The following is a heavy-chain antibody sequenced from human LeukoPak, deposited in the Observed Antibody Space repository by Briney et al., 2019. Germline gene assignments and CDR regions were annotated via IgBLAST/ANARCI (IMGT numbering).Heavy chain of an antibody. CDR1: GDSVSSNSAA. CDR2: TYYRSKWYN. CDR3: ARVMYYYDSSGYYYYYFDY. Sequence: SQTLSLTCAISGDSVSSNSAAWNWIRQSPSRGLEWLGRTYYRSKWYNDYAVSVKSRITINPDTSKNQFSLQLNFVTPEDTAVYYCARVMYYYDSSGYYYYYFDYWGQGTLVTVSS. J-gene: IGHJ4*02. V-gene: IGHV6-1*01. D-gene: IGHD3-22*01.